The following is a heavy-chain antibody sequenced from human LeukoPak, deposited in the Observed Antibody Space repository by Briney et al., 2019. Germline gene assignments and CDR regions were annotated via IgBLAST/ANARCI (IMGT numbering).Heavy chain of an antibody. CDR2: IYYSGST. CDR3: ARFREHLRRMRGHVEYYFDY. Sequence: SETLSLTCTVSGGSISSSSYYWGWIRQSPGKGLEWIGSIYYSGSTFYTPSLKSRVTISVDTSKNQFSLKLSSVTAADTAVYYCARFREHLRRMRGHVEYYFDYWGQGTLVTVSS. J-gene: IGHJ4*02. D-gene: IGHD1-1*01. V-gene: IGHV4-39*01. CDR1: GGSISSSSYY.